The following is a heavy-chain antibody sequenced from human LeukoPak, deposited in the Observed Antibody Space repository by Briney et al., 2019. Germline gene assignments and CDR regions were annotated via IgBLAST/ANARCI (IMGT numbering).Heavy chain of an antibody. Sequence: GASVKVSCKVSRYTLTELSMHWVRQAPGKGLEWMGGFDPEDGEAIYAQKFQGRVTMTEDTSTDTAYMELSSLRSEDTAVYYCATHLLGMVRGVMRFDPWGQGTLVTVSS. D-gene: IGHD3-10*01. J-gene: IGHJ5*02. CDR2: FDPEDGEA. CDR1: RYTLTELS. V-gene: IGHV1-24*01. CDR3: ATHLLGMVRGVMRFDP.